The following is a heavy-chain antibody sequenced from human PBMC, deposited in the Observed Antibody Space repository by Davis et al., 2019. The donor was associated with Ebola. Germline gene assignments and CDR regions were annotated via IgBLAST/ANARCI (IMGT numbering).Heavy chain of an antibody. CDR3: ARVNAATGYSRFDL. J-gene: IGHJ5*02. CDR1: GFTFSSYS. CDR2: ISSSSSYI. D-gene: IGHD3-9*01. V-gene: IGHV3-21*04. Sequence: GESLKISCAASGFTFSSYSMNWVRQAPGKGLEWVSSISSSSSYIYYADSVKGRFTISRDNAKNSLYLRMNSLRTEDTALYYCARVNAATGYSRFDLWGQGTLVTVSS.